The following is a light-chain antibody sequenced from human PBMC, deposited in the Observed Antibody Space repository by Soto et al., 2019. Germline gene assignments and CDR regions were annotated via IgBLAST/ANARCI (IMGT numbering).Light chain of an antibody. CDR3: QQYDTSPPMYT. J-gene: IGKJ2*01. V-gene: IGKV3-20*01. CDR2: GAS. Sequence: DIVLTQSPGTLSLSPGETATLSCRASQSVISTYLAWYQHKPGQAPRLLIYGASYRATGIPDRFSGSGSETDFTLTLSRLGPEDFEVNYCQQYDTSPPMYTFGQGTKLEIK. CDR1: QSVISTY.